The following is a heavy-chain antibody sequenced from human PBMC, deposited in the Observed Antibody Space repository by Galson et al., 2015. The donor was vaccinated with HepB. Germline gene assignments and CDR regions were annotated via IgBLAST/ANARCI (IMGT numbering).Heavy chain of an antibody. CDR1: GGTFSSYA. Sequence: QSGAEVKKPGESLRISCKASGGTFSSYAISWVRQAPGQGLEWMGGIIPIFGTANYAQKFQGRVTITADESTSTAYMELSSLRSEDTAVYYCARRAPGRYCSSTSCYTWSGSSHPRLGYYYYMDVWGKGTTVTVSS. D-gene: IGHD2-2*02. CDR3: ARRAPGRYCSSTSCYTWSGSSHPRLGYYYYMDV. J-gene: IGHJ6*03. V-gene: IGHV1-69*01. CDR2: IIPIFGTA.